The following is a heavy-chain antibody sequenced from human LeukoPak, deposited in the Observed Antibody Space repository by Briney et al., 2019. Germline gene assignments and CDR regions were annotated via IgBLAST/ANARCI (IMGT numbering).Heavy chain of an antibody. J-gene: IGHJ4*02. D-gene: IGHD3-22*01. Sequence: SVKVSCKASGGTFSSYAISWVRQAPGQGLEWMGGIIPIFGTANYAQKFQGRVTITTDESTSTAYMELSRLRSEDTAVYYCARYYDSSGYYFDYWGQGTLVTVSS. CDR1: GGTFSSYA. CDR3: ARYYDSSGYYFDY. CDR2: IIPIFGTA. V-gene: IGHV1-69*05.